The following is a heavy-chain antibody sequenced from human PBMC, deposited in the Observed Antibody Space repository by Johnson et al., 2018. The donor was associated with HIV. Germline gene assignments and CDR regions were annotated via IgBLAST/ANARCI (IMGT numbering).Heavy chain of an antibody. Sequence: MLLVESGGGLVQPGGSLRLSCAASGFNVSSNYMSWVRQAPGKGLEWVSVIYSGGSTYYADSVKGRFTISRDNSRNMLYLQMNSLRPEDTAVYYCARDGRDLVTRGGFDVWGPGTVVTVSS. CDR2: IYSGGST. D-gene: IGHD5-18*01. CDR1: GFNVSSNY. V-gene: IGHV3-66*01. J-gene: IGHJ3*01. CDR3: ARDGRDLVTRGGFDV.